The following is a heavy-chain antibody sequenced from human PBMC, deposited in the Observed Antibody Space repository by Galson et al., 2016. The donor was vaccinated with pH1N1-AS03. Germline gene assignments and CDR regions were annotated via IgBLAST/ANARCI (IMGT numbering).Heavy chain of an antibody. V-gene: IGHV4-59*11. CDR1: CGAIDPQY. CDR3: ARAQFSNGRSWYFDL. Sequence: LSLTCTVSCGAIDPQYWNWVRQSPGKGLDWLGYNHYTVNTKYHPSFDSRVTISIDTSQNQLSLEMTSVTAADPAVYYCARAQFSNGRSWYFDLWGRGTLAIVSS. D-gene: IGHD2-8*01. CDR2: NHYTVNT. J-gene: IGHJ2*01.